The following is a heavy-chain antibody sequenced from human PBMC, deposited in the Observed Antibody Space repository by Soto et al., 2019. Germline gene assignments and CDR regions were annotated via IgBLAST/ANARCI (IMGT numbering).Heavy chain of an antibody. CDR3: ARVTTVTHHFDY. Sequence: SETLSLTCTFSGCSISSGGYYLSWIRQHPGKGLEWIGYIYYSGSTYYNPSLKSRVTISVDTSKNQFSLKLSSVTAADTAVYYCARVTTVTHHFDYWGQGTLVTVSS. CDR1: GCSISSGGYY. CDR2: IYYSGST. J-gene: IGHJ4*02. V-gene: IGHV4-31*03. D-gene: IGHD4-4*01.